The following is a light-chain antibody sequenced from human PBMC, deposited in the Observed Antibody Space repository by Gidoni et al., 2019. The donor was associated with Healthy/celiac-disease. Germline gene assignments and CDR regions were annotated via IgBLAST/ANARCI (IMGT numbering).Light chain of an antibody. CDR1: QSVSSSY. J-gene: IGKJ1*01. V-gene: IGKV3-20*01. CDR3: QQYGSSQSWT. CDR2: GAS. Sequence: EIVLTQSPGTLSLSPGERATLSCRASQSVSSSYLAWYQQKPGQAPRLLIYGASSKATGIPDRVSGNGSGTDFTLTISRLEPEDFAVYYCQQYGSSQSWTFGQGTKVEIK.